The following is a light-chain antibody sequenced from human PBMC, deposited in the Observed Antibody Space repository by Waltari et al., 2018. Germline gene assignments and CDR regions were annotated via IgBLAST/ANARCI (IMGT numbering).Light chain of an antibody. Sequence: VLTQSPGTLSLSPGERATLSCRASQSLTKKYLAWYQQKPGQAPKPLIYGASSRAAGIPDRFSGSWSGTDFTLTISRLEPEYFAVYYCQQYGSSVLYTFGQGTKLEIK. CDR2: GAS. CDR1: QSLTKKY. CDR3: QQYGSSVLYT. V-gene: IGKV3-20*01. J-gene: IGKJ2*01.